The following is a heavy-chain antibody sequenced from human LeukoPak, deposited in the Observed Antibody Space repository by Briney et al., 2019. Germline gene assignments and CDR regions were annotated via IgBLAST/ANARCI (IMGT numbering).Heavy chain of an antibody. CDR3: ASAYSYGTIDY. V-gene: IGHV3-11*01. J-gene: IGHJ4*02. CDR2: ISSSGSTI. CDR1: GFTFSDYY. Sequence: KPGGSLRLSCAASGFTFSDYYMSWIRQAPGKGMEWVSYISSSGSTIYYADSVKGRFTISRDNAKNSLYLQMNSLRAEDTAVYYCASAYSYGTIDYWGQGTLVTVSS. D-gene: IGHD5-18*01.